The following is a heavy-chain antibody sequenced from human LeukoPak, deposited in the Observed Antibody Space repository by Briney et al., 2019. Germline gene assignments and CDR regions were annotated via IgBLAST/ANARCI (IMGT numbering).Heavy chain of an antibody. Sequence: ASVKVSCKASGYTFTSYDINWVRQATGQGLEWMGWINPNSGTTGYARKFQARVTMTRNTSLSTAYMELSSLRSEDTAVYYCARDPGISQLGMAFDIWGQGTMVTVSS. V-gene: IGHV1-8*01. CDR3: ARDPGISQLGMAFDI. CDR1: GYTFTSYD. J-gene: IGHJ3*02. D-gene: IGHD3-16*01. CDR2: INPNSGTT.